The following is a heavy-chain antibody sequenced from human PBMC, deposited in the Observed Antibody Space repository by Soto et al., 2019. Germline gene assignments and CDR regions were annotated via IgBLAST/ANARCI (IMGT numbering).Heavy chain of an antibody. CDR1: GFTFSSYA. CDR2: ISYDGSNK. Sequence: VQLVESGGGVVQPGRSLRLSCAASGFTFSSYAMHWVRQAPGKGLEWVAVISYDGSNKYYADSVKGRFTISRDNSKNTLYLQMNSLRAEDTAVYYCARVAVATITDYFDYWGQGTLVTVSS. V-gene: IGHV3-30-3*01. CDR3: ARVAVATITDYFDY. D-gene: IGHD5-12*01. J-gene: IGHJ4*02.